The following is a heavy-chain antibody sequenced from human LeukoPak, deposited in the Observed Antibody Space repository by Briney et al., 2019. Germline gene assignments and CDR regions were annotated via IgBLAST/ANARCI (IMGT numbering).Heavy chain of an antibody. CDR3: ARDTDEWYNSPGDY. V-gene: IGHV3-30*04. CDR2: ISYDGSQK. D-gene: IGHD1-1*01. J-gene: IGHJ4*02. CDR1: GFTLNTYA. Sequence: PGGSLRLSCAVSGFTLNTYAMHWVRQAPGQGLEWVAIISYDGSQKYYADSLKGRFTISRDNSRNTLYLQMNSLRDDDTGMYYCARDTDEWYNSPGDYWGQGTLVTVSS.